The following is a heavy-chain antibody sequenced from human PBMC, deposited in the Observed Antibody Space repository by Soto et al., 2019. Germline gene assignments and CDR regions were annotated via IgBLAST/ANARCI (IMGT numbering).Heavy chain of an antibody. D-gene: IGHD3-9*01. CDR3: DKLTDY. J-gene: IGHJ4*02. CDR2: ISPNGAGT. Sequence: HPGGSLRLSCAASGFAFSSYSMNWVRQAPAKGLEFVAGISPNGAGTYYADSVKGRSTISRDYSKNTLYLQMSSLRPDDTAVYYCDKLTDYWGLGTMVTVSS. V-gene: IGHV3-64D*06. CDR1: GFAFSSYS.